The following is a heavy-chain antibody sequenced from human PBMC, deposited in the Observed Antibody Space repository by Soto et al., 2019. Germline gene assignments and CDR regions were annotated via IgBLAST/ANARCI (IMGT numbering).Heavy chain of an antibody. J-gene: IGHJ1*01. D-gene: IGHD3-22*01. Sequence: SGPTLVNPTQTLTLTCTFPGFSLSTSGVGVGWIRQPPGKALEWLALIYWDDDKRYSPSLKSRLTITKDTSKNQVVLTMTNMDPVDTATYYCARVYYYDSSGYSGAEYFQHWGQ. CDR3: ARVYYYDSSGYSGAEYFQH. CDR1: GFSLSTSGVG. CDR2: IYWDDDK. V-gene: IGHV2-5*02.